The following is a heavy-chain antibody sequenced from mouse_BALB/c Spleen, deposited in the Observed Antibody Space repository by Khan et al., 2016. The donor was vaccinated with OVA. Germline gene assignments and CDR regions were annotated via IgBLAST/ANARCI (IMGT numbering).Heavy chain of an antibody. Sequence: VQLQQSGAELARPGASVKMSCKASGYTFTSYTIHWIKLRPGQGLEWIGYINPSNGYTNYNQKFKDKATLTADKSSTTAYMQLSSLTSDDSEVYNCVRYGACYRNAGWFAYWGQGTLVTVSA. CDR3: VRYGACYRNAGWFAY. CDR2: INPSNGYT. CDR1: GYTFTSYT. V-gene: IGHV1-4*01. J-gene: IGHJ3*01. D-gene: IGHD2-14*01.